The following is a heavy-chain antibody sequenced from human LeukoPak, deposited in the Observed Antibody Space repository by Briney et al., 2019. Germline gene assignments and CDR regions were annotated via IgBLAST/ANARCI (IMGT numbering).Heavy chain of an antibody. CDR1: GGTFSSYA. CDR2: IIPIFGTA. Sequence: SVKVSCKASGGTFSSYAISWVRQAPGQGLEWMGGIIPIFGTANYAQKFQGRVTITADKSTSTAYMELSSLRSEDTAVYYCARSSSAADAFDIWGQGTMVTVSS. CDR3: ARSSSAADAFDI. V-gene: IGHV1-69*06. D-gene: IGHD2-2*01. J-gene: IGHJ3*02.